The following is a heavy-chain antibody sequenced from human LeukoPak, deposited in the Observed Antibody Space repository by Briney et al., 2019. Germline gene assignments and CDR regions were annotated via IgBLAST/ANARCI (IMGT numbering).Heavy chain of an antibody. CDR3: ARDGQYSSSWYRVIYYYYGMDV. CDR1: GDSVSSNSAA. D-gene: IGHD6-13*01. J-gene: IGHJ6*02. CDR2: TYYRSKWYN. V-gene: IGHV6-1*01. Sequence: SQTLSLTCAISGDSVSSNSAAWNWIRQSPSRGLEWLGRTYYRSKWYNDYAVSVKSRITINPDTSKNQFSLQPNSVTPEDTAVYYCARDGQYSSSWYRVIYYYYGMDVWGQGTTVTVSS.